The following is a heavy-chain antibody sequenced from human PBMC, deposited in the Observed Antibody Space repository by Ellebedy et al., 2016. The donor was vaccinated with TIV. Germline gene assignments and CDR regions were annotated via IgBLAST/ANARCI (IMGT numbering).Heavy chain of an antibody. CDR3: ARDRVWEADAHYGMDV. CDR1: GFTFDDYA. D-gene: IGHD1-26*01. CDR2: ISWNSGSI. V-gene: IGHV3-9*01. Sequence: GGSLRLXXAASGFTFDDYAMHWVRQAPGKGLEWVSGISWNSGSIGYADSVKGRFTISRDNAKNSLYLQMNSLRAEDTALYYCARDRVWEADAHYGMDVWGQGTTVTVSS. J-gene: IGHJ6*02.